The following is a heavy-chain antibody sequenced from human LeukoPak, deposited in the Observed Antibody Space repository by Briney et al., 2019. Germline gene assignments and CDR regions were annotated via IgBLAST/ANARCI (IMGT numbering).Heavy chain of an antibody. V-gene: IGHV4-34*01. CDR1: GGSISGYY. CDR3: ARGDDYGGNSYDY. CDR2: INHSGST. D-gene: IGHD4-23*01. Sequence: SETLSLTCTVSGGSISGYYWSWIRQPPGKGLEWIGEINHSGSTNYNPSLKSRVTISVDTSKNQFSLKLSSVTAADTAVYYCARGDDYGGNSYDYWGQGTLVTVSS. J-gene: IGHJ4*02.